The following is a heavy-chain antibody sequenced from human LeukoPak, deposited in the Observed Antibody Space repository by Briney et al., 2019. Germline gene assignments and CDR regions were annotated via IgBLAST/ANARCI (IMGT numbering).Heavy chain of an antibody. D-gene: IGHD3-16*02. Sequence: SETLSLTCTVSGGSISSYYWSWIRQPPGKGLEWIGYIYYSGSTNYNPSLKSRVTISVDTSKNQFSLKLSSVTAAGTAVYYCARHAFEGVWGSYRYMGAFDIWGQGTMVTVSS. CDR1: GGSISSYY. CDR3: ARHAFEGVWGSYRYMGAFDI. CDR2: IYYSGST. V-gene: IGHV4-59*08. J-gene: IGHJ3*02.